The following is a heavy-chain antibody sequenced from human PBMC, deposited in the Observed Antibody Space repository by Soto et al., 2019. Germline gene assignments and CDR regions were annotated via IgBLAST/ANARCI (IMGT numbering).Heavy chain of an antibody. CDR1: GFIFSDYA. CDR3: AKSHVAGWIGFFDF. J-gene: IGHJ4*02. V-gene: IGHV3-23*01. Sequence: EVQVLESGGGLVQPGGSLRLSCAASGFIFSDYAMSWVRRAPGKGLEWVSTISGSGGMTYYTDSVKGRFTISRDNSKNTLFLQMNSLRGEDTAVYYCAKSHVAGWIGFFDFWGQGTLVTVSS. D-gene: IGHD5-12*01. CDR2: ISGSGGMT.